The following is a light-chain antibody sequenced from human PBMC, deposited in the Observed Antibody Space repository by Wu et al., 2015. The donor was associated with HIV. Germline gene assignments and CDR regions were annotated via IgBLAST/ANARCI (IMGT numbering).Light chain of an antibody. CDR1: QGIRKY. V-gene: IGKV1-27*01. J-gene: IGKJ1*01. Sequence: DIQMTQSPSSLSASVGDRVTITCRASQGIRKYLAWYQQKPGKAPKVLIYVASTLQSGVPSRFSGSGYGTDFSLTISSLQPEDVATYYXQKYDSVPWTFGQGTKVEIK. CDR2: VAS. CDR3: QKYDSVPWT.